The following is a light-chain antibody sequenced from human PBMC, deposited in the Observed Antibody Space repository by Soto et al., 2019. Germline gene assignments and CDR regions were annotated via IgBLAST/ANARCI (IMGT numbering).Light chain of an antibody. CDR1: SSNIGNNY. Sequence: QSVLTQPPSVSVAPGQKVTISCSGSSSNIGNNYVSWYQQLPGTAPKLLIYDNNKRPSGIPDRFSGSKSGTSATLGITGLQTGDDADYYCGTWDSSLSAVVFGGGTKLTVL. J-gene: IGLJ2*01. CDR3: GTWDSSLSAVV. CDR2: DNN. V-gene: IGLV1-51*01.